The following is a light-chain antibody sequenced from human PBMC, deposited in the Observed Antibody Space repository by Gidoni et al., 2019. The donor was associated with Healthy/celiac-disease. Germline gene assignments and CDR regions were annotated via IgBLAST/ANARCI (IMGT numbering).Light chain of an antibody. Sequence: IQVAQSPSSLSASVGNRVTITCRASQGISSYLAWYQQKPGKAPKLLIYAASTLQSGVPSRFSGSGSGTDFTLTISSLQPEDFATYYCQQLNSYPLFGGGTKVEIK. CDR1: QGISSY. J-gene: IGKJ4*01. CDR2: AAS. CDR3: QQLNSYPL. V-gene: IGKV1-9*01.